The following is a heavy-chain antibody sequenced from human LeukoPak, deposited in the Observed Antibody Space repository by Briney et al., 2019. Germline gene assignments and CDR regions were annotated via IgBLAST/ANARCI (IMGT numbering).Heavy chain of an antibody. V-gene: IGHV3-9*01. D-gene: IGHD3-22*01. CDR1: GFTFDDYA. J-gene: IGHJ4*02. CDR2: ISWNSGSI. CDR3: AKGLYDSSGYLDY. Sequence: EPGRSLRLSCAASGFTFDDYAMHWVRHAPGKGLEWVSGISWNSGSIGYADSVKGRFTISRDNAKNSLYLQMNSLRAEDTALYYCAKGLYDSSGYLDYWGQGTLVTVSS.